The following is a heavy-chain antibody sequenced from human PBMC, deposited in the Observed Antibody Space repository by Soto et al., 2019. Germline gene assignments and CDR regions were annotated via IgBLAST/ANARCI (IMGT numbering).Heavy chain of an antibody. V-gene: IGHV3-23*01. CDR2: INGSGGGT. Sequence: GGSLRFSCAASGFTFSSYAMSWVRQAPGKGLEWVSGINGSGGGTSYADSVKGRFTISRDNAKNTLFLQMNGLRAEDTAVYYCARGIFGSGTANDYWGQGTLVTVSS. D-gene: IGHD3-10*01. CDR1: GFTFSSYA. CDR3: ARGIFGSGTANDY. J-gene: IGHJ4*02.